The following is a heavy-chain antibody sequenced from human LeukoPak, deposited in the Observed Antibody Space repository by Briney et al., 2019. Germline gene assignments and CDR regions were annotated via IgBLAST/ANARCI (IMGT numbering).Heavy chain of an antibody. CDR3: GRKAGDCGGGSCYSIDY. D-gene: IGHD2-15*01. Sequence: ASVKVSCKAFGGSFISEAISWVRQAPGQGLEWMGGIIPIFGTANYAQKFQGRVTITTDESTSTAYMEVSSLRSEDTAVYYCGRKAGDCGGGSCYSIDYWGQGTLVTASS. J-gene: IGHJ4*02. V-gene: IGHV1-69*05. CDR2: IIPIFGTA. CDR1: GGSFISEA.